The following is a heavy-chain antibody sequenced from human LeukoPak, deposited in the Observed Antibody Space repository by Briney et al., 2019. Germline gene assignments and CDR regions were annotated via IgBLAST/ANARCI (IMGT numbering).Heavy chain of an antibody. Sequence: ASVKVSCKASGYTFTGYYMHWVRQAPGQGLEWMGWINPNSGGTNYAQKFQGRVTMTRDTSTSTAYMELSRLRSDDTAVYYCAREGAAGDHDAFDIWGQGTMVTVSS. J-gene: IGHJ3*02. D-gene: IGHD6-13*01. CDR1: GYTFTGYY. CDR3: AREGAAGDHDAFDI. CDR2: INPNSGGT. V-gene: IGHV1-2*02.